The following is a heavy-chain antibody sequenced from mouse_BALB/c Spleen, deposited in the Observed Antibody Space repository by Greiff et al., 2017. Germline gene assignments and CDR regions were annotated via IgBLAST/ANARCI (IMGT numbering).Heavy chain of an antibody. CDR2: ISNGGGST. D-gene: IGHD2-4*01. V-gene: IGHV5-12-2*01. CDR1: GFTFSSYT. J-gene: IGHJ4*01. CDR3: ARRDYDAYAMDY. Sequence: DVMLVESGGGLVQPGGSLKLSCAASGFTFSSYTMSWVRQTPEKRLEWVAYISNGGGSTYYPDTVKGRFTIARDNAKNTLYLQMSSLKSEDTAMYYCARRDYDAYAMDYWGQGTSVTVSS.